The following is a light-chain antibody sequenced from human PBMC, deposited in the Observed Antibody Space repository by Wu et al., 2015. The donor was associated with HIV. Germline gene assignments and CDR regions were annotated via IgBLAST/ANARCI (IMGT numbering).Light chain of an antibody. J-gene: IGKJ1*01. Sequence: EIVLTQSPGTLSLSPGQRATLSCRASQSVSSSYLAWYQQKPGQPPRLLIYGASSRATGIPDRFSGSGSGTDFTLSISRLEPEDFAVYYCQHYQTFGQGTKVEIK. CDR3: QHYQT. CDR1: QSVSSSY. CDR2: GAS. V-gene: IGKV3-20*01.